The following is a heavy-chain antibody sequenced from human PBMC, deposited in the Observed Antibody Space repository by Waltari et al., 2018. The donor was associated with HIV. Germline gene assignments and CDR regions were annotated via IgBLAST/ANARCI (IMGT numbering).Heavy chain of an antibody. Sequence: QVQLVQSGAEVKKPGASVKVSCRASGYTLTAYGFGWLRRPLGQGLEWMGWISAYNGNTNYAQKLQGRVNMTTDTSTSTAYMELRSLRSDDTAVYYCARGRWRSSWYVPYYFDYWGQGTLVTVSS. CDR2: ISAYNGNT. D-gene: IGHD6-13*01. V-gene: IGHV1-18*01. J-gene: IGHJ4*02. CDR1: GYTLTAYG. CDR3: ARGRWRSSWYVPYYFDY.